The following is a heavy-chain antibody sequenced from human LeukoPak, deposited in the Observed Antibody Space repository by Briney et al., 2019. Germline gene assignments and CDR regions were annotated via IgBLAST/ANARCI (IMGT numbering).Heavy chain of an antibody. CDR2: ISTNTGIP. CDR3: ARGPGATPLDY. J-gene: IGHJ4*02. V-gene: IGHV7-4-1*02. CDR1: GYSFTSND. D-gene: IGHD4/OR15-4a*01. Sequence: ASVKVSCKASGYSFTSNDMNWVRQAPGQGLEWMGWISTNTGIPTYVQGFTGRFVFSLDTSVTTAYLQINSLKAEDTAVYYCARGPGATPLDYWGQGTLVTVSS.